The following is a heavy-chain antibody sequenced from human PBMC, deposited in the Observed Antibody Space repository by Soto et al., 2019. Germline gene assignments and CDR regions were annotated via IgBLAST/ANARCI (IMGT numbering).Heavy chain of an antibody. J-gene: IGHJ6*02. CDR2: INPSGGST. Sequence: ASVKVSCKASGYTFIIYGISWVRQAPGQGLEWMGIINPSGGSTSYAQKFQGRVTMTRDTSTSTVYMELSSLRSEDTAVYYCARAGLNYYDSSGIPPAAVMSYYYYGMDVWGQGTTVTVSS. CDR1: GYTFIIYG. D-gene: IGHD3-22*01. V-gene: IGHV1-46*01. CDR3: ARAGLNYYDSSGIPPAAVMSYYYYGMDV.